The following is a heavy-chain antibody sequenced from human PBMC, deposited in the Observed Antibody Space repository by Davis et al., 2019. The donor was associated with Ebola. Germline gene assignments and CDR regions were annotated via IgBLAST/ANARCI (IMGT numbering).Heavy chain of an antibody. CDR2: LNPNSGGA. D-gene: IGHD3-10*01. Sequence: AASVKVSCKASGYSFTNYYMHWVRQAPGQGLEWMGRLNPNSGGANYAQKFQGRVTMTRDTPTDTVFLELNSLTSEDTAVYFCARGMVRGVVSNCFDYWGQGTGVTVSS. CDR3: ARGMVRGVVSNCFDY. CDR1: GYSFTNYY. J-gene: IGHJ4*02. V-gene: IGHV1-2*06.